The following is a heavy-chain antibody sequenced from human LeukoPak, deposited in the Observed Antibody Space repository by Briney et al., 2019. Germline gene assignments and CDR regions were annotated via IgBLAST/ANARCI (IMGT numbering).Heavy chain of an antibody. CDR1: GGSISSYY. CDR3: AREGTAGTNLNWFDP. CDR2: ISYSGST. Sequence: SETLSLTCTVSGGSISSYYRSWIRQPPGKGLEWIGYISYSGSTNFNPSLKSRVTISVDTSKNQFSLKLSSVTAADTAVYYCAREGTAGTNLNWFDPWGQGTLVTVSS. D-gene: IGHD1-1*01. V-gene: IGHV4-59*01. J-gene: IGHJ5*02.